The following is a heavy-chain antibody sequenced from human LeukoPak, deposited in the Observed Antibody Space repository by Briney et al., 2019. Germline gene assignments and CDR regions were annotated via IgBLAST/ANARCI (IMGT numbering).Heavy chain of an antibody. CDR3: ARGIQLWSNIFDY. D-gene: IGHD5-18*01. Sequence: PSETLSLTCTVSGGSISSSSYYWGWIRQPPGKGLEWIGSIYYSGSTYYNPSLKSRVTISVDTSKNQFSLKLSSVTAADTAVYYCARGIQLWSNIFDYWGQGTLVTVSS. V-gene: IGHV4-39*07. CDR1: GGSISSSSYY. CDR2: IYYSGST. J-gene: IGHJ4*02.